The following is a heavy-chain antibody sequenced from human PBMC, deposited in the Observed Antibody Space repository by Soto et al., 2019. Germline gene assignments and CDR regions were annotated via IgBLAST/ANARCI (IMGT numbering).Heavy chain of an antibody. V-gene: IGHV3-21*06. CDR1: GFTFTRYS. Sequence: KTGGSLRLSCAASGFTFTRYSMNWVRQAPGKGLEWVSSISSTTNYIYYGDSMKGRFTISRDNTKNSLYLEMNSLGAEDTAVYYCARESEDLTSNFDYWGQGTLVTVSS. CDR3: ARESEDLTSNFDY. J-gene: IGHJ4*02. CDR2: ISSTTNYI.